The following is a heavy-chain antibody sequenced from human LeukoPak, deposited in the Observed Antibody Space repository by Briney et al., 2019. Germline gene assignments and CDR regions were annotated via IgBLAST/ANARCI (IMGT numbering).Heavy chain of an antibody. Sequence: GGSLRLSCAASGFTFSSYGMHWVCQAPGKGLEWVAVIWYDGSNKYYADSVKGRFTISRDNSKNTLYLQMNSLRAEDTAVYYCAKDGVRYYYDSSGPAHRDTYYYYYMDVWGKGTTVTVSS. CDR2: IWYDGSNK. D-gene: IGHD3-22*01. CDR3: AKDGVRYYYDSSGPAHRDTYYYYYMDV. V-gene: IGHV3-33*06. J-gene: IGHJ6*03. CDR1: GFTFSSYG.